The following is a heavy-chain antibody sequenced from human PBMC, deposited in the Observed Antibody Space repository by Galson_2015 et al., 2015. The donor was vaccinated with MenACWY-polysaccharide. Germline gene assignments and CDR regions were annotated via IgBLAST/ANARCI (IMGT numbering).Heavy chain of an antibody. J-gene: IGHJ4*02. CDR3: ARVIARKYTFADS. D-gene: IGHD2-21*01. V-gene: IGHV1-8*01. CDR2: MNPNSGNS. CDR1: GYKFTSFD. Sequence: CKASGYKFTSFDINWVRQAAGQGLEWMGWMNPNSGNSGYAQKFQGRVSMTSNSAIATAYMELSSLRSEDTAVYYCARVIARKYTFADSWGQGTLVTVFS.